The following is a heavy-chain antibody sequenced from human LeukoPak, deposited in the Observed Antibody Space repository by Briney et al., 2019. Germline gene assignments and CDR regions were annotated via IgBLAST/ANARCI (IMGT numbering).Heavy chain of an antibody. CDR2: MNPNSGNT. CDR1: GYTFTSYD. CDR3: ARVKPPFIAARPMSGWFDP. J-gene: IGHJ5*02. D-gene: IGHD6-6*01. V-gene: IGHV1-8*01. Sequence: ASVKVSCKASGYTFTSYDINWVRQATGQGLEWMGWMNPNSGNTGYARKFQGRVTMTRNTSISTAYMELSSLRSEDTAVYYCARVKPPFIAARPMSGWFDPWGQGTLVTVSS.